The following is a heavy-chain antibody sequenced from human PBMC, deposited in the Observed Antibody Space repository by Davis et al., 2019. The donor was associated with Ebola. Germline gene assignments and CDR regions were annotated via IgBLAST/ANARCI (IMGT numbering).Heavy chain of an antibody. D-gene: IGHD4-11*01. CDR1: GGSISSGGYY. V-gene: IGHV4-61*08. CDR2: IYYSGST. J-gene: IGHJ5*02. CDR3: ARESNTRFDP. Sequence: PSETLSLTCTVSGGSISSGGYYWSWIRQHPGKGLEWIGYIYYSGSTNYNPSLKSRVAISVDTSKNQFSLKLSSVTAADTALYYCARESNTRFDPWGQGTLVTVSS.